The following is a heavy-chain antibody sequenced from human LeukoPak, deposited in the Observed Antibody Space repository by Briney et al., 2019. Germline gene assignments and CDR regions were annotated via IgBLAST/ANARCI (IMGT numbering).Heavy chain of an antibody. V-gene: IGHV4-61*02. CDR3: ARSLAYYYGSGSYYNSLPRNSRYRNWFDP. CDR2: IYTSGST. CDR1: GGSISSGSYY. D-gene: IGHD3-10*01. Sequence: PSETLSLTCTVSGGSISSGSYYWSWIRQPAGKGLEWIGRIYTSGSTNYNPSLKSRVTISVDTSKNQFSLKLSSVTAADTAVYYCARSLAYYYGSGSYYNSLPRNSRYRNWFDPWGQGTLVTVSS. J-gene: IGHJ5*02.